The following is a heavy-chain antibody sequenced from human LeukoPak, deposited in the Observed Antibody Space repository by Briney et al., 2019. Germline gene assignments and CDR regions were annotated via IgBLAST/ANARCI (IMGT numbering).Heavy chain of an antibody. CDR2: IYTSGST. V-gene: IGHV4-61*02. CDR1: GGSISSGSYY. D-gene: IGHD6-13*01. Sequence: PSETLSLTCTVSGGSISSGSYYWSWIRQPAGKGLEWIGRIYTSGSTNYNPSLKSRVTISVDTSKNQFSLKLSSVTAADTAVYYCASSRIAAAVRDAFDIWGQGIMVTVSS. J-gene: IGHJ3*02. CDR3: ASSRIAAAVRDAFDI.